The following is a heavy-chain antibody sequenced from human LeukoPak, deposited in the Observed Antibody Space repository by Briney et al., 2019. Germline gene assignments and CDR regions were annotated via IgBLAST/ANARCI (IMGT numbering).Heavy chain of an antibody. D-gene: IGHD1-26*01. V-gene: IGHV1-24*01. CDR1: GYTLTELS. Sequence: ASVQVSCKVSGYTLTELSMHWVRQAPGKGLEWMGGFDPEDGETIYAQKFQGRVTMTEDTSTDTAYMELSSLRSEDTAVYYCATPHSGSIDYYYYGMDVWGQGTTVTVSS. CDR2: FDPEDGET. CDR3: ATPHSGSIDYYYYGMDV. J-gene: IGHJ6*02.